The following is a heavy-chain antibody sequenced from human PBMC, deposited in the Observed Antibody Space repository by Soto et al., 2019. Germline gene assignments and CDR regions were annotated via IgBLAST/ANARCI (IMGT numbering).Heavy chain of an antibody. CDR3: ATWFGELKRYYGMYV. D-gene: IGHD3-10*01. J-gene: IGHJ6*02. Sequence: QVQLVQSGAEEKKPGASVKVSCKASGYTFTSYAMHWVRQAPGQRLEWMGWINAGNGNTKYSQKFQGRVTITRDTSASTADMELSSLRSEATAVYYCATWFGELKRYYGMYVWGQGTTVTVSS. CDR2: INAGNGNT. V-gene: IGHV1-3*05. CDR1: GYTFTSYA.